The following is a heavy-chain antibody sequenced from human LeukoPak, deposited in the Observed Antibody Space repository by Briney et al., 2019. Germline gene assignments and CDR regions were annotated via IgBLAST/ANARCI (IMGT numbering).Heavy chain of an antibody. D-gene: IGHD5-24*01. V-gene: IGHV3-23*01. J-gene: IGHJ4*02. CDR2: ISGSGSGT. CDR1: GFTFSSYA. Sequence: PGGSLRLSCAASGFTFSSYAMSWVRQAPEKGLEWVSLISGSGSGTHYADSVKGRFTISRDNSKNMLYLHMNTLRAGDTAVYYCARSGTEDGYNIYFDHWGQGTLVTVSS. CDR3: ARSGTEDGYNIYFDH.